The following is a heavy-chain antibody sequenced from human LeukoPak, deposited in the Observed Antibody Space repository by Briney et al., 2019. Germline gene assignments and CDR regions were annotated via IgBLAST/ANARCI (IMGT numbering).Heavy chain of an antibody. CDR2: IWYDGSNT. V-gene: IGHV3-33*01. D-gene: IGHD1-26*01. CDR3: ARASLVGATLIDH. CDR1: GFTFSSNA. J-gene: IGHJ4*02. Sequence: GGSLRLSCAASGFTFSSNAMHWVRQAPGKGLEWVAVIWYDGSNTYYADSVKGRFTVSRDNSNNTLYMQMDSLRAEDTAVYYCARASLVGATLIDHWGQGTLVTVSS.